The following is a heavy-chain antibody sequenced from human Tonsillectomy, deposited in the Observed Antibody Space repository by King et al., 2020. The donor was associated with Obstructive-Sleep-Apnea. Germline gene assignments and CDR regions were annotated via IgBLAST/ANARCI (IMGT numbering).Heavy chain of an antibody. Sequence: VQPVESGGGLVQPGGSLRLSCAASGFTFGSYAMSWVRQAPGKGLEWVSTISGSGSSSYFADSVKGRFTISRDNSKNTLYLQMNSLRAEDTALYYCANLDSGQDYWGQGTLVTVSS. V-gene: IGHV3-23*04. J-gene: IGHJ4*02. CDR1: GFTFGSYA. CDR2: ISGSGSSS. D-gene: IGHD6-19*01. CDR3: ANLDSGQDY.